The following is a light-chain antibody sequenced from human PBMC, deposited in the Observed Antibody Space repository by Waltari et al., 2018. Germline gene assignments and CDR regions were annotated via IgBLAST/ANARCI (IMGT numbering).Light chain of an antibody. V-gene: IGKV2-28*01. CDR2: LGS. CDR1: QSLLHRNGNNY. J-gene: IGKJ1*01. CDR3: MQSLQTLWT. Sequence: DILVTQSPLSLPVTPGEPASISCRSSQSLLHRNGNNYLDWSLQKPGQSPQLLIYLGSNRSSGVPARFSGSGSGTDFTLRISRVEAGDVGVYYCMQSLQTLWTFGPGTKVEIK.